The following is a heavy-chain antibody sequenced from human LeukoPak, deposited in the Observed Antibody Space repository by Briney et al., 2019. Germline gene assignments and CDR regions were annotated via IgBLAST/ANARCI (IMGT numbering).Heavy chain of an antibody. CDR1: GFTFSSYA. CDR2: ISGSGGTT. D-gene: IGHD6-19*01. CDR3: AKALKAVSGWYTPFDY. V-gene: IGHV3-23*01. J-gene: IGHJ4*02. Sequence: GGSLRLSCAASGFTFSSYAMSWVRQAPGKGLEWVSAISGSGGTTYYADSVKGRFTISRDNSKNTLYLQMNSLRAGDTAVYYCAKALKAVSGWYTPFDYWGQGTLVTVSS.